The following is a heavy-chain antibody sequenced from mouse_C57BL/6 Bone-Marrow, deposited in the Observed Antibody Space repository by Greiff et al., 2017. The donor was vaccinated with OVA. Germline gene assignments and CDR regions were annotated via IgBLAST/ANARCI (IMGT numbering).Heavy chain of an antibody. V-gene: IGHV1-9*01. Sequence: QVQLQQSGAELMTPGASVTLSCKASGYTFTGYWIEWVKQRPGPGLEWIGELLPGSGSPTYNEQFKGKATFTADPSSNPAYMQLSSLTTEDSAIYYRARKFPIDGRSPYYCDDWGQGTTLTVSS. J-gene: IGHJ2*01. D-gene: IGHD1-1*01. CDR2: LLPGSGSP. CDR3: ARKFPIDGRSPYYCDD. CDR1: GYTFTGYW.